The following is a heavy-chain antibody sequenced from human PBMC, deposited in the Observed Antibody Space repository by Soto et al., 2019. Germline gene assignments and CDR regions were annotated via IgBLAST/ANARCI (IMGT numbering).Heavy chain of an antibody. Sequence: PGGSLRLSCAASGFTFSSYSMNWVRQAPGKGLEWVSSISSSSSYIYYADSVKGRFTISRDNAKNSLYLQMNSLRAEDTAVYYCARCLSGYGVPYAFDIWGQGTMVTVSS. J-gene: IGHJ3*02. CDR1: GFTFSSYS. V-gene: IGHV3-21*01. CDR2: ISSSSSYI. CDR3: ARCLSGYGVPYAFDI. D-gene: IGHD5-12*01.